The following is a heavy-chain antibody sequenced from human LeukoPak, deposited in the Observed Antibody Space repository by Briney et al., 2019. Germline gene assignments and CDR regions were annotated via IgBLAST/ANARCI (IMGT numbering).Heavy chain of an antibody. CDR1: GGSISGYY. Sequence: SETLSLTCTVSGGSISGYYWSWIRQPPGKGLEWIGYIYYSGSTNYNPSLKSRVTISVDTSKNQFSLKLSSVTAADTAVYYCAREMTTVPRAIAFDIWGQGTMVTVSS. J-gene: IGHJ3*02. D-gene: IGHD4-17*01. CDR2: IYYSGST. V-gene: IGHV4-59*01. CDR3: AREMTTVPRAIAFDI.